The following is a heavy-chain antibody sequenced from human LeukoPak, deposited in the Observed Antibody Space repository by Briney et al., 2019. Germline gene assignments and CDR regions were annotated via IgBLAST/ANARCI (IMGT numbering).Heavy chain of an antibody. CDR3: ARETVVVVPAAIHNWFDP. CDR2: IYTSGST. J-gene: IGHJ5*02. Sequence: SETLSLTCTVSGGSISSNYWSWIRQPAGKGLEWIGRIYTSGSTNYNPSLKSRVTMSVDTSKNQFSLKLSSVTAADTAVYYCARETVVVVPAAIHNWFDPWGQGTLVTVSS. D-gene: IGHD2-2*02. CDR1: GGSISSNY. V-gene: IGHV4-4*07.